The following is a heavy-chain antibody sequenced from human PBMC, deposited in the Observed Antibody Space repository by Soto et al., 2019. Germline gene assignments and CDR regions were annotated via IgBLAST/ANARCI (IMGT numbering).Heavy chain of an antibody. V-gene: IGHV3-48*02. D-gene: IGHD3-3*01. J-gene: IGHJ6*02. CDR2: ISSSSSTI. CDR1: GFTFSSYS. CDR3: ARDDLRYYDFWSGYGMDV. Sequence: GGSLRLSCAASGFTFSSYSMNWVRQAPGKGLEWVSYISSSSSTIYYADSVKGRFTISRDNAKNSLYLQMNSLRDEDTAVYYCARDDLRYYDFWSGYGMDVWGQGTTVTVSS.